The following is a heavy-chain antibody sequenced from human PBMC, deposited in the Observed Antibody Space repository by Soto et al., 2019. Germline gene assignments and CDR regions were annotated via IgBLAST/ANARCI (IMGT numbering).Heavy chain of an antibody. J-gene: IGHJ6*02. D-gene: IGHD2-2*01. CDR1: GYTFTGYY. CDR2: INPNSGGT. CDR3: ARERYCSSTSCPHYSMDV. Sequence: GASVKVSCKASGYTFTGYYMHWVRQAPGQGLEWMGWINPNSGGTNYAQKFQGWVTMTRDTSISTAYMELSRLRSDDTAVYYCARERYCSSTSCPHYSMDVWGQGTTVTVSS. V-gene: IGHV1-2*04.